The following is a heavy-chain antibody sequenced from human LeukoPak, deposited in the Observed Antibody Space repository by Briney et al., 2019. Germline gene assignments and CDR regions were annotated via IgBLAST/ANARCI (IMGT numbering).Heavy chain of an antibody. J-gene: IGHJ4*02. CDR1: GYTFTSYG. V-gene: IGHV1-2*02. Sequence: ASVKVSCKASGYTFTSYGISWVRQAPGQGLEWMGWINPNSGGTNYAQKFQGRVTMTRDTSISTAYMELSRLRSDDTAVYYCARDITPIAAAGNFDYWGQGTLVTVSS. D-gene: IGHD6-13*01. CDR3: ARDITPIAAAGNFDY. CDR2: INPNSGGT.